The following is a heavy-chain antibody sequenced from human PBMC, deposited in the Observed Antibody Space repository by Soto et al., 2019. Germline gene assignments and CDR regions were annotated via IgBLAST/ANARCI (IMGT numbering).Heavy chain of an antibody. J-gene: IGHJ6*02. V-gene: IGHV1-18*01. D-gene: IGHD6-19*01. CDR1: GYTFTTYG. CDR2: ISAYNGNT. CDR3: ARQQWLYYYYGMDV. Sequence: QVQLVQSGAAVKKPGASVKVSCKASGYTFTTYGISWVRQAPGQGLEWMGWISAYNGNTNYAQKIQGRVTMTTDTSTSTAYMERRSLRSDDTAVYYCARQQWLYYYYGMDVWGQGTTVTVSS.